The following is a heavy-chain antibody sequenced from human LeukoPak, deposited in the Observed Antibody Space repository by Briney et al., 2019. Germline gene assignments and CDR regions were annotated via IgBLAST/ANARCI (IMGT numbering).Heavy chain of an antibody. CDR2: IKEDGSDK. Sequence: GGSLRLSCAASGFIYTNYWMTWVRQAPGKGLEWVATIKEDGSDKHYVDSVKGRFTISRDNAKNSLFLQMSSLRADDTAVYYCARDRDVGATIFAAELSTFDYWGQGTLVTVSS. J-gene: IGHJ4*02. CDR3: ARDRDVGATIFAAELSTFDY. D-gene: IGHD1-26*01. CDR1: GFIYTNYW. V-gene: IGHV3-7*01.